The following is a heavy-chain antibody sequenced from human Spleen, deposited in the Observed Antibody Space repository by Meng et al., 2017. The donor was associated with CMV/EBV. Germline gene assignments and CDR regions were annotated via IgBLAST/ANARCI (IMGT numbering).Heavy chain of an antibody. V-gene: IGHV3-11*04. J-gene: IGHJ3*02. D-gene: IGHD1-14*01. CDR2: ISDNSDVI. CDR3: ARDRTTSWFNTFEI. CDR1: GFAFSDSF. Sequence: GGSLRLSCSASGFAFSDSFMSWMRQAPGKGPEWIAFISDNSDVIFYADSVEGRFTISRDNSKMSLSLQMNSLRAEDTAVYYCARDRTTSWFNTFEIWGQGTMVTVSS.